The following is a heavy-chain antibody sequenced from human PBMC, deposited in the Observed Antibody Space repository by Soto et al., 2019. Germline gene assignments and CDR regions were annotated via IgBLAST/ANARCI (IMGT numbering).Heavy chain of an antibody. Sequence: SETLSLTCIVSGDSISSPPYYWTWIRQSPGKGLEWIAHIYYSGRSIYNPSLKSRVAISVDTSNNQFSLDVMSVTAADPALYYCVRDSVSTIFGVASDYYGIDVWGQGITVTVSS. CDR2: IYYSGRS. V-gene: IGHV4-61*01. J-gene: IGHJ6*02. CDR1: GDSISSPPYY. D-gene: IGHD3-3*01. CDR3: VRDSVSTIFGVASDYYGIDV.